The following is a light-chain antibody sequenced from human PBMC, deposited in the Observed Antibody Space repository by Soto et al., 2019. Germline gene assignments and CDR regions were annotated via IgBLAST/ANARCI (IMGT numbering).Light chain of an antibody. V-gene: IGLV2-14*01. CDR3: SSYTSSSTPLV. CDR1: SSDDGGYNY. J-gene: IGLJ3*02. CDR2: DVT. Sequence: QSALTQPASVSGSPGQSITISCTGTSSDDGGYNYVSWYQQHPGKAPKLMIYDVTNRPSGVSNRFSGYKSGNTASLTISGLQAEDEADYYCSSYTSSSTPLVFGGGTQLTVL.